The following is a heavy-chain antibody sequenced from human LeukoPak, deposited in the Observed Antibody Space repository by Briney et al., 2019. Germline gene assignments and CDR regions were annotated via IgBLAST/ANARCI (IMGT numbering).Heavy chain of an antibody. CDR2: ISAYNGNT. D-gene: IGHD2-15*01. V-gene: IGHV1-18*01. J-gene: IGHJ6*02. CDR3: ARDEGYCSGGSCYSYYGMDV. CDR1: GYTLTELS. Sequence: ASVKVSCKVSGYTLTELSMHWVRQAPGQGLEWMGWISAYNGNTNYAQKLQGRVTMTTDTSTSTAYMELRSLRSDDTAVYYCARDEGYCSGGSCYSYYGMDVWGQGTTVTVSS.